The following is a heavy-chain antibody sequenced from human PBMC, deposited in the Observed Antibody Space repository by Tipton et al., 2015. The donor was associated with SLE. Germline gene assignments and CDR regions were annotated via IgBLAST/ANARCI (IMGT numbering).Heavy chain of an antibody. D-gene: IGHD3-10*01. Sequence: SLRLSCAASGFPFSNFAVSWVRQAPGKGLEWVSAISRSGDATYYADPVKGWFTISRDNSRNTLYLQMNSLRAEDTAVYYCAMSSATLTHYFDYWGQGTLVTVSS. CDR2: ISRSGDAT. V-gene: IGHV3-23*01. CDR1: GFPFSNFA. J-gene: IGHJ4*02. CDR3: AMSSATLTHYFDY.